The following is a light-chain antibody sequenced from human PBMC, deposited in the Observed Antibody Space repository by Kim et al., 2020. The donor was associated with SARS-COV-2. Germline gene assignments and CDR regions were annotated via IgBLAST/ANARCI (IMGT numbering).Light chain of an antibody. J-gene: IGLJ3*02. V-gene: IGLV3-1*01. Sequence: VSPGQTASITCSGDKLGDKYASWYQQKPAQSPVLVIYHDSKRPSGIPERFSGSNSGNTATLTISGTQAMDEADYFCQAWNSITAVFGGGTQLTVL. CDR1: KLGDKY. CDR3: QAWNSITAV. CDR2: HDS.